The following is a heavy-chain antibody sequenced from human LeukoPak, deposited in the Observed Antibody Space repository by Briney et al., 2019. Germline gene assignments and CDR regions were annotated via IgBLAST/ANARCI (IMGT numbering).Heavy chain of an antibody. J-gene: IGHJ4*02. CDR3: ARDKVQPGIAVAAHFDY. D-gene: IGHD6-19*01. CDR1: GFTFSSYE. CDR2: ISSSGSTI. Sequence: GGSLRLSCAASGFTFSSYEMNWVRQAPGKGLEWVSYISSSGSTIYYADSVKGRFTISRDNVKNSLYLQMNSLRAEDTAVYYCARDKVQPGIAVAAHFDYWGQGTLVTVSS. V-gene: IGHV3-48*03.